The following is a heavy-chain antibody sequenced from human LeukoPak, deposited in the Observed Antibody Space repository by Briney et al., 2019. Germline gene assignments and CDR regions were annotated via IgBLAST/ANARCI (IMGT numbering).Heavy chain of an antibody. CDR1: GYTFTGYY. D-gene: IGHD1-1*01. CDR3: ARVLARPDDAFDI. J-gene: IGHJ3*02. CDR2: INPNSGGT. V-gene: IGHV1-2*02. Sequence: ASVKVSCKASGYTFTGYYMHWVRQAPGHGLEWMGWINPNSGGTNYAQKFQGRVTMTTDTSTSTAYMELRSLRSDDTAVYYCARVLARPDDAFDIWGQGTMVTVSS.